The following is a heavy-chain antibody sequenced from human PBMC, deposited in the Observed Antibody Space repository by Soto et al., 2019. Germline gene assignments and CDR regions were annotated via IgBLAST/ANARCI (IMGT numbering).Heavy chain of an antibody. CDR2: ISAHNGNT. CDR1: GYGFTTYG. Sequence: QVHLVQSGAEVKKPGASVKVSCKGSGYGFTTYGITWVRQAPGQGLEWMAWISAHNGNTNYAQKLQGRVTVTRDTSTSTAYMELRSLTSDDTGVYYCARGRYGDYWGQGAMVTVSS. D-gene: IGHD1-26*01. V-gene: IGHV1-18*01. CDR3: ARGRYGDY. J-gene: IGHJ4*02.